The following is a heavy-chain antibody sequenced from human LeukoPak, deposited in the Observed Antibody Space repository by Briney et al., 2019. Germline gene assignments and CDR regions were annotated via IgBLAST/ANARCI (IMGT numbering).Heavy chain of an antibody. CDR3: ARANIEGSGGAYYYYCLDV. CDR2: INWNGGTT. D-gene: IGHD2/OR15-2a*01. V-gene: IGHV3-20*04. Sequence: RPGGSLRLSCVASGFTFDDHGMSWVRQAPGKGLEWVSGINWNGGTTDYADSVKGRFAISRDNAKNSLYLQMNSLRAEDTALYYCARANIEGSGGAYYYYCLDVWGKGTTVTVSS. J-gene: IGHJ6*03. CDR1: GFTFDDHG.